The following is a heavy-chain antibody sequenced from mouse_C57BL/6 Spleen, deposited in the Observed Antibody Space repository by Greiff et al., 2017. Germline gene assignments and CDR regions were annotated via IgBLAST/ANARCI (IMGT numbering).Heavy chain of an antibody. CDR2: ISYDGSN. D-gene: IGHD2-4*01. Sequence: EVQVVESGPGLVKPSQSLSLTCSVTGYSITSGYYWNWIRQFPGNKLEWMGYISYDGSNNYYPSLKNRISITRDTSKNQFFLKLNSVTTEDTATYYCAKGGLRGYYFDYWGQGTTLTVSS. CDR3: AKGGLRGYYFDY. CDR1: GYSITSGYY. V-gene: IGHV3-6*01. J-gene: IGHJ2*01.